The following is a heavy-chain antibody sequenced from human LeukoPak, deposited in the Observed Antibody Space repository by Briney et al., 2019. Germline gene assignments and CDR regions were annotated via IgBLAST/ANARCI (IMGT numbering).Heavy chain of an antibody. V-gene: IGHV3-30*02. CDR1: GFTFSSYG. CDR2: IRYDGSNK. D-gene: IGHD3-10*01. CDR3: AKRVRGVIIKSSDYYYYMDV. J-gene: IGHJ6*03. Sequence: GGSLRLSCAASGFTFSSYGMHWVRQAPGKGLEWAAFIRYDGSNKYYADSVKGRFTISRDNSKNTLYLQMNSLRAEDTAVYYCAKRVRGVIIKSSDYYYYMDVWGKGTTVTISS.